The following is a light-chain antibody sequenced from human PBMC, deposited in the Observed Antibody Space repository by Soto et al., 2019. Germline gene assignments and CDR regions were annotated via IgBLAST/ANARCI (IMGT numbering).Light chain of an antibody. V-gene: IGLV2-8*01. J-gene: IGLJ3*02. CDR1: SSDVGGYTY. CDR2: EVN. CDR3: ISYAGNNVWV. Sequence: QPVLTQPPSASGSPGQSVTISCTGTSSDVGGYTYVSWYQQHPDKAPKLMIYEVNKRPPGVPDRFSGSKSGNTASLTVSGLQTEDEADYYCISYAGNNVWVFGGGTQLTVL.